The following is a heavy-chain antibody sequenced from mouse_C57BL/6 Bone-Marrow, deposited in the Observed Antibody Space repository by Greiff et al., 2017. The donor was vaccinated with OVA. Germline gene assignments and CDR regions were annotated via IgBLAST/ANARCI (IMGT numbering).Heavy chain of an antibody. D-gene: IGHD1-1*01. V-gene: IGHV1-81*01. CDR2: IYPRSGNT. Sequence: QVQLKESGAELARPGASVKLSCKASGYTFTSYGISWVKQRTGQGLEWIGEIYPRSGNTYYNEKFKGKATLTADKSSSTAYMELRSLTSEDSAVYFCARNPIKDYGSSYGFAYWGQGTLVTVSA. J-gene: IGHJ3*01. CDR3: ARNPIKDYGSSYGFAY. CDR1: GYTFTSYG.